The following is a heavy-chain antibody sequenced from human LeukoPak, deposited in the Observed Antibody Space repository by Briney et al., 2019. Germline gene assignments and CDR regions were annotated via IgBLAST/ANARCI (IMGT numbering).Heavy chain of an antibody. CDR2: INPNNGCT. D-gene: IGHD1-26*01. Sequence: GASVKVSYKAFGYTFTDLTEYYIPWVRQAPGQGLEWMGWINPNNGCTKYAQRFQGRVTMTRDMSMNTAYMELSSLTSDDTAVYYCARRLGGSSEGYESGGQGPLVIGSS. CDR1: GYTFTDLTEYY. J-gene: IGHJ4*02. V-gene: IGHV1-2*02. CDR3: ARRLGGSSEGYES.